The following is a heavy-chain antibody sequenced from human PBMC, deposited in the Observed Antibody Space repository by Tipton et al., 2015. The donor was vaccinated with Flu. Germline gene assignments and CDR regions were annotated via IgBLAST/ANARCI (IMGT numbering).Heavy chain of an antibody. CDR3: ARGPSMIPYYYYYMDV. CDR2: IYTSGST. CDR1: GGSISSYY. Sequence: LRLSCTVSGGSISSYYWSWIRQPAGKGLEWIGRIYTSGSTNYNPSLKSRVTMSVDTSKNQFSLKLSSVTAADTAVYYCARGPSMIPYYYYYMDVWGKGTTVTVSS. J-gene: IGHJ6*03. D-gene: IGHD5/OR15-5a*01. V-gene: IGHV4-4*07.